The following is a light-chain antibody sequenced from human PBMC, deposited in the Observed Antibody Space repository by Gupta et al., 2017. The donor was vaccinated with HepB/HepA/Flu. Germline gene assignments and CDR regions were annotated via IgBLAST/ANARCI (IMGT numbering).Light chain of an antibody. V-gene: IGKV1-39*01. J-gene: IGKJ1*01. CDR2: AAS. CDR1: QSISSY. Sequence: DIQMTQSPSSLSASVGDRVTITCRASQSISSYLNWYQQKPGKAPKLLIYAASRLQSGVPSRFSGSGSGTDFTLTISSRQLEDFATYYCQQRNSTPRTFGQGTKVEIK. CDR3: QQRNSTPRT.